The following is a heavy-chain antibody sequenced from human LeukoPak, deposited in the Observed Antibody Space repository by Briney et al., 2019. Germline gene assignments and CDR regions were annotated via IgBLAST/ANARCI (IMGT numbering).Heavy chain of an antibody. CDR1: GGSIRTYY. CDR3: ARVDSSDAGNFDY. CDR2: IYYSGNT. Sequence: SETLSLTCIVSGGSIRTYYWSWIRQPPGKGLEWIGYIYYSGNTNYNPSLQSRVTISVDTSKNQFSLKLSSVTAADTAVYYCARVDSSDAGNFDYWGQGTLVTVSS. J-gene: IGHJ4*02. V-gene: IGHV4-59*01. D-gene: IGHD2-15*01.